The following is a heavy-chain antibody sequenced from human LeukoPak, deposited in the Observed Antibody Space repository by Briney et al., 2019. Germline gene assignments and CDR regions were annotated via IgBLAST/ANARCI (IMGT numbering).Heavy chain of an antibody. CDR2: IYYSGST. D-gene: IGHD3-22*01. J-gene: IGHJ4*02. CDR3: ARATGNYDSTYFDY. CDR1: GGSISSHY. Sequence: SETLSLTCTVSGGSISSHYWSWIRQPPGKGLEWIGYIYYSGSTNYNPSLKSRVTISVDTSKNQFSLKLSSVTAADTAVHYCARATGNYDSTYFDYWGQGTLVTVSS. V-gene: IGHV4-59*11.